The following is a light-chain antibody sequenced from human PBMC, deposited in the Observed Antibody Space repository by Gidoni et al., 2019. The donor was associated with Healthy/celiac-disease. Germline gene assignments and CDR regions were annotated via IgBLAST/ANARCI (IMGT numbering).Light chain of an antibody. V-gene: IGKV1-39*01. CDR3: QQSYSTPRT. J-gene: IGKJ4*01. CDR1: QSMSSY. CDR2: AAS. Sequence: DIQMTQSPSSLSASVGDRVTITCRASQSMSSYLNWYQQKPGKAPKRLIYAASSLQSGVPSRFSGSGSGTDFTLTISSLQPEDFATYYCQQSYSTPRTFGGGTKVEIK.